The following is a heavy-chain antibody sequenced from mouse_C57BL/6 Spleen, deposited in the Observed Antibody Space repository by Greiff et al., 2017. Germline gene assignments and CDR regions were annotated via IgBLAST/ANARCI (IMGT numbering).Heavy chain of an antibody. J-gene: IGHJ1*03. CDR1: GYTFTDYE. CDR2: IDPETGGT. Sequence: QVQLQQSGAELVRPGASVTLSCKASGYTFTDYEMHWVKQTPVHGLEWIGAIDPETGGTAYNQKFKGKAILTADKSSSTAYMELRSLTSEDSAVYYCTRRGYGYFDGWGTGATVTVAS. V-gene: IGHV1-15*01. CDR3: TRRGYGYFDG.